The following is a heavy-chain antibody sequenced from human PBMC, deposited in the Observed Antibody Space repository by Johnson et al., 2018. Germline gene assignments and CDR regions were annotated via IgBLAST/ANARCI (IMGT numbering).Heavy chain of an antibody. V-gene: IGHV3-30*03. D-gene: IGHD2-21*01. CDR3: AREEFLCADECYRWYFDF. Sequence: QVQLVESGGGVVQPGRSLRLSCAASGFTFRPYAMHWVRQAPGKGLEWVAHISFEGKNEHYADSVRGRFTIPRDDSKNTLYLQMNSLRREDTAVYYFAREEFLCADECYRWYFDFWGRGTLVTVSS. CDR2: ISFEGKNE. CDR1: GFTFRPYA. J-gene: IGHJ2*01.